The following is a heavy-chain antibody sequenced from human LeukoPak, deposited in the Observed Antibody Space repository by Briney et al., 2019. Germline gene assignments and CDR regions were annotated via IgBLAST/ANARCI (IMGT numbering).Heavy chain of an antibody. D-gene: IGHD2/OR15-2a*01. Sequence: PSETLSLTCTVSGGSISSGDYYWSWIRRPPGKGLEWIGYIYYSGSTNYNPSLKSRVTISVDTSKNQFSLKLSSVTAADTAVYYCAREVVGEDYLYYYYGMDVWGQGTTVTVSS. CDR3: AREVVGEDYLYYYYGMDV. J-gene: IGHJ6*02. CDR2: IYYSGST. V-gene: IGHV4-61*08. CDR1: GGSISSGDYY.